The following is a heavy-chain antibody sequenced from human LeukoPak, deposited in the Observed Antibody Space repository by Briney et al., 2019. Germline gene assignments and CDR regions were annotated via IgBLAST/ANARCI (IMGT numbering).Heavy chain of an antibody. CDR3: ARARGVSTGYRPIDY. Sequence: GGSLRLSCTASGFSFSGHWMHWARQLPGKGLVWVSRISPTGSTTSYADSVKGRFTVSRDNAKNTLYLQVNNLRAEDTAVYYCARARGVSTGYRPIDYWGQGTLVTVSS. CDR1: GFSFSGHW. D-gene: IGHD3-22*01. J-gene: IGHJ4*02. CDR2: ISPTGSTT. V-gene: IGHV3-74*01.